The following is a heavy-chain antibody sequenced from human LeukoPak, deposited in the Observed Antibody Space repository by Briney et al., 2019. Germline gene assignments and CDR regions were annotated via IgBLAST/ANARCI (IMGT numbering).Heavy chain of an antibody. V-gene: IGHV3-11*01. CDR1: GFTFSDYH. CDR2: IDSRGRTI. Sequence: PGGSLRLSCAASGFTFSDYHMSWIRQAPGKGLEWVSFIDSRGRTIYYADSVKGRFTISRDNAKNSLYLQMNSLRAEDTAVYYCAKGTTFGGVIVIPPYFDYWGQGTLVTVSS. D-gene: IGHD3-16*02. CDR3: AKGTTFGGVIVIPPYFDY. J-gene: IGHJ4*02.